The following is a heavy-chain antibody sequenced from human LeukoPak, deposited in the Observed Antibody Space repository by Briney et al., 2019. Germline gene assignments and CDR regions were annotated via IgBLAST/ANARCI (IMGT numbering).Heavy chain of an antibody. CDR3: ARAKGRSPLFDY. CDR2: TYYRSKWYN. Sequence: SQTLSLTCAISGDSVSSNSAAWNWIRQSPSRCLEWLGRTYYRSKWYNDYAVSVKGRIAINPDTSKNQFSLQLNSVTPEDTAVYYCARAKGRSPLFDYWGQGTLVTVSS. D-gene: IGHD6-13*01. J-gene: IGHJ4*02. CDR1: GDSVSSNSAA. V-gene: IGHV6-1*01.